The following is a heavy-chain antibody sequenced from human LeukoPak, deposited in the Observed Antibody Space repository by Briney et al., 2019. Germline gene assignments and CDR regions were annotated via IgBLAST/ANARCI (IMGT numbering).Heavy chain of an antibody. Sequence: SETLSLTCTVSGGSISSNYWSWIRQPPGKGLEWIGYIHKNVGTNYNPSLKSRVTISLDTSKNQFSLKLSSVTAADTAVYYCAREYYYDSSGYYRDAFDIWGQGTMVTVSS. V-gene: IGHV4-59*01. CDR2: IHKNVGT. CDR3: AREYYYDSSGYYRDAFDI. J-gene: IGHJ3*02. D-gene: IGHD3-22*01. CDR1: GGSISSNY.